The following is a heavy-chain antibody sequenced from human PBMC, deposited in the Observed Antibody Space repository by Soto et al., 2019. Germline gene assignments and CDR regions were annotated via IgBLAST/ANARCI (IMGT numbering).Heavy chain of an antibody. Sequence: GASLKVSCKASGFSFSRSAVHWARQARGQGLEWIGWIVGFSGNTNYAQRVHQRLSFTRDLSTSTVYMELYNLTSDDTAIYFCAADNSGYLDSAFDIWGQGTAVTVSS. CDR1: GFSFSRSA. CDR3: AADNSGYLDSAFDI. CDR2: IVGFSGNT. D-gene: IGHD3-22*01. J-gene: IGHJ3*02. V-gene: IGHV1-58*01.